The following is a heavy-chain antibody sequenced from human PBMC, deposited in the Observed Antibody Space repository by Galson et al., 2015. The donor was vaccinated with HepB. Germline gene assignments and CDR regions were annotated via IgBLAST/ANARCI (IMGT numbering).Heavy chain of an antibody. Sequence: LRLSCAASGFTFSTYAMNWVRQAPGKGLQWVSGISGSGGTAFYAESVKGRFSISRDNSKNTLFLEMNSLRAEDTAVYYCVKEGAWFGGDWFDPWGQGTLVIVS. D-gene: IGHD3-16*01. CDR1: GFTFSTYA. V-gene: IGHV3-23*01. CDR2: ISGSGGTA. CDR3: VKEGAWFGGDWFDP. J-gene: IGHJ5*02.